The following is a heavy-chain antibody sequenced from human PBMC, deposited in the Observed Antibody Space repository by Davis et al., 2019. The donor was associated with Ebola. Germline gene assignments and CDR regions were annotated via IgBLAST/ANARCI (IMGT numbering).Heavy chain of an antibody. CDR3: ARGSLNIAVAVYYYYYGMDA. V-gene: IGHV1-2*04. J-gene: IGHJ6*02. CDR1: GYTFTSYA. Sequence: ASVKVSCKASGYTFTSYAMHWVRQAPGQGLEWMGWINPNSGGTNYAQKFQGWVTMTRDTSISTAYMELSRLRSDDTAVYYCARGSLNIAVAVYYYYYGMDAWGQGTTVTVSS. CDR2: INPNSGGT. D-gene: IGHD6-19*01.